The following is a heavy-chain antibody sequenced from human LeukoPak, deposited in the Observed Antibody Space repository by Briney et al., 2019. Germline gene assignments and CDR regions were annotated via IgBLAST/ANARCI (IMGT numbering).Heavy chain of an antibody. J-gene: IGHJ2*01. V-gene: IGHV3-23*01. CDR1: TFTFSSHG. Sequence: GGSLRLSCAASTFTFSSHGMSWVRQAPGKGPEWVSCISAGGDLTYSADSVKVRFTISRDNSKNTLYLQMNSLRAEDTAMYYCAKIGLIGNWYFDLWGRGTLVTVSS. D-gene: IGHD1-26*01. CDR2: ISAGGDLT. CDR3: AKIGLIGNWYFDL.